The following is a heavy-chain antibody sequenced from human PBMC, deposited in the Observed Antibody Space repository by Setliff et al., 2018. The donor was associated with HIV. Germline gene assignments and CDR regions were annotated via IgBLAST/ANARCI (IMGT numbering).Heavy chain of an antibody. Sequence: EASVKVSCKVSGYTLTELSIHWVRQAPGKGLEWMGGFVPEHSETIYAQKFQGRVTMTEDTSTDTAFMELSGLTSEDTAVYYCATRGELLGRRASTVTVYYYYLDVWGNGTTVTVSS. CDR3: ATRGELLGRRASTVTVYYYYLDV. CDR2: FVPEHSET. D-gene: IGHD4-17*01. CDR1: GYTLTELS. V-gene: IGHV1-24*01. J-gene: IGHJ6*03.